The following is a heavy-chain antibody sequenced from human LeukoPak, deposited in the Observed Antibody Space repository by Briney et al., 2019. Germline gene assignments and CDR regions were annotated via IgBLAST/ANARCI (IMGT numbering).Heavy chain of an antibody. D-gene: IGHD2-2*01. CDR3: AREEASAADS. J-gene: IGHJ5*02. Sequence: SETLSLTCTVSGGSISSSNRYWAWIRQPPGKGLEWIGSIYYTGGTFYSPSLKSRVTLNVDASNNQFSLNLNTVTAADTAVYFCAREEASAADSWGQGTLVTVSS. CDR2: IYYTGGT. V-gene: IGHV4-39*01. CDR1: GGSISSSNRY.